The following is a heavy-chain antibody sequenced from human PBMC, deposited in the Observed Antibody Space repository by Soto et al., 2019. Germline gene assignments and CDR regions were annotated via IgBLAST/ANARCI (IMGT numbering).Heavy chain of an antibody. CDR1: GYTFTSYA. CDR2: INAGNGNT. Sequence: ASVKVSCKASGYTFTSYAMHWVRQAPGQRLEWMGWINAGNGNTKYPQKFQGRVTITRDTSASTAYMELSSLRSEDTAVYYCASVDTALGNWFDPWGQGTLVTVS. J-gene: IGHJ5*02. V-gene: IGHV1-3*01. D-gene: IGHD5-18*01. CDR3: ASVDTALGNWFDP.